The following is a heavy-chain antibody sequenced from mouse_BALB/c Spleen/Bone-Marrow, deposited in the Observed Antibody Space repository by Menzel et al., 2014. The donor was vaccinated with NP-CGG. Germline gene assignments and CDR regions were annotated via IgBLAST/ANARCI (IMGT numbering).Heavy chain of an antibody. CDR2: ISTYYGDA. V-gene: IGHV1S137*01. J-gene: IGHJ4*01. CDR1: GYTFTDYA. Sequence: VQLQQSGAELVRPGVSVKISCKGSGYTFTDYAMNWVKQSHAKSLEWIGVISTYYGDASYNQKFKGKATMTVDKSSSTAYMELARLTAEDSAIDYCARDAIDYWGQGTSVTVSS. CDR3: ARDAIDY.